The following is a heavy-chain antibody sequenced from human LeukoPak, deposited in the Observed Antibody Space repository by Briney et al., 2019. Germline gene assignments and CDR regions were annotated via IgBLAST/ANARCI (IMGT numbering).Heavy chain of an antibody. V-gene: IGHV3-23*01. CDR2: INSGAGT. Sequence: GGSLRLSCAASGFTFSNYAMSWARQAPKKGLEWVSSINSGAGTYYADSVKGRFTISRDNVDNVVYLQMNSLGAEDTAVYYCARVAVSGPTGWFDSWGQGTLVIVSS. CDR1: GFTFSNYA. J-gene: IGHJ5*01. CDR3: ARVAVSGPTGWFDS. D-gene: IGHD2-8*02.